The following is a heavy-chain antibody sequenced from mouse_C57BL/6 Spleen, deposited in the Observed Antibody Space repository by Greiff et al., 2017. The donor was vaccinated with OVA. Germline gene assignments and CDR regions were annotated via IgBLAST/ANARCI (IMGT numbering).Heavy chain of an antibody. Sequence: EVKLVESGEGLVKPGGSLKLSCAASGFTFSSYAMSWVRQTPEKRLEWVAYISSGGDYIYYADTVKGRFTISRDNARNTLYLQMSSLKSEDTAMYYCTREYDGNAMDYWGQGTSVTVSS. CDR3: TREYDGNAMDY. CDR1: GFTFSSYA. V-gene: IGHV5-9-1*02. CDR2: ISSGGDYI. D-gene: IGHD2-14*01. J-gene: IGHJ4*01.